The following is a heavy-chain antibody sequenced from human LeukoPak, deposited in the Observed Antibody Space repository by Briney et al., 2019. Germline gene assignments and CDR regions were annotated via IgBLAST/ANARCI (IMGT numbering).Heavy chain of an antibody. CDR2: IIPILGIA. D-gene: IGHD2-21*01. Sequence: SVKVSCRASGGTFSSYTISWVRQAPGQGLEWMGRIIPILGIANYAQKFQGRVTITADKSTSTAYMELSSLRSEDTAVYYCARTSCGGDCNYSYYYCYYMDVWGKGTTVTVSS. V-gene: IGHV1-69*02. J-gene: IGHJ6*03. CDR3: ARTSCGGDCNYSYYYCYYMDV. CDR1: GGTFSSYT.